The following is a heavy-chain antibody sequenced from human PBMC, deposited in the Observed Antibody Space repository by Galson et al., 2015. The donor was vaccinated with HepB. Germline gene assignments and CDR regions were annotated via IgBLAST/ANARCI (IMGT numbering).Heavy chain of an antibody. CDR3: AKAPAYCGGDCHFFDY. V-gene: IGHV3-30*18. Sequence: SLRLSCAGSGFTFAGYGFHWVRQAPGRGLEWVAVISYDGNDKNYADSVKGRFTISRDNSKNTLYLQMNSLRDEDTAVYYCAKAPAYCGGDCHFFDYWGRGTLVTVSS. D-gene: IGHD2-21*02. CDR2: ISYDGNDK. J-gene: IGHJ4*02. CDR1: GFTFAGYG.